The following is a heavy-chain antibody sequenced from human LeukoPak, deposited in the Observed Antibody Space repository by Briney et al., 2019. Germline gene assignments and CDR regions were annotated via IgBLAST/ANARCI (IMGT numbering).Heavy chain of an antibody. D-gene: IGHD2-15*01. CDR1: GIPFTRKG. CDR2: IQYDAIDI. J-gene: IGHJ5*02. CDR3: AREAGTVVIGRFDP. Sequence: PGGSLRLSCAASGIPFTRKGMHWVRQAPGKGLEGVAFIQYDAIDIKYGDSVKGRFTISRDNSKNTLYLQMNSLTTEDTAVYYCAREAGTVVIGRFDPWGQGTLVTVSS. V-gene: IGHV3-30*02.